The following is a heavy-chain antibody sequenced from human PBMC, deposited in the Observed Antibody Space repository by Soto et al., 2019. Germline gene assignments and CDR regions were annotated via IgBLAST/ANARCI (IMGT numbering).Heavy chain of an antibody. D-gene: IGHD3-10*01. CDR2: VHHSWGS. J-gene: IGHJ6*02. Sequence: SETLSLTCTVSGGSISSYYWSWFRQSPGKRMEWIGYVHHSWGSSYNPSLQSRVAISLDTSKSQISLKVTSVTATDTAVYYCARQGFGPLHGLVDVWGQGTTVTVSS. V-gene: IGHV4-59*08. CDR1: GGSISSYY. CDR3: ARQGFGPLHGLVDV.